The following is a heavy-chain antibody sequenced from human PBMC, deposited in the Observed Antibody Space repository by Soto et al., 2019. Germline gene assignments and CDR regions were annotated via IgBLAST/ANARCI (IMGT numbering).Heavy chain of an antibody. D-gene: IGHD3-10*01. CDR2: IYSGGST. Sequence: EVQLVESGGGLVQPGGSLRLSCAASGFTVSSYYMSWVRQAPGKGLEWVSVIYSGGSTYYADSVKGSFTISRDNSTNTLYIQMNCLRAEDTAVYYCARAGVTMVRGVYNSGYFDYWGQGTLVTVSS. CDR3: ARAGVTMVRGVYNSGYFDY. J-gene: IGHJ4*02. CDR1: GFTVSSYY. V-gene: IGHV3-66*01.